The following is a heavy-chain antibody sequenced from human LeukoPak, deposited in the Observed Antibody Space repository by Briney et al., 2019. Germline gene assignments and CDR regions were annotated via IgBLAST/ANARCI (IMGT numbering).Heavy chain of an antibody. D-gene: IGHD3/OR15-3a*01. J-gene: IGHJ4*02. V-gene: IGHV4-59*01. CDR3: ERDGLEPL. CDR2: IYYSGST. Sequence: PSETLSLTCTVSGGSISSYYWSWIRQPPVKGLEWIGYIYYSGSTNYNPSLKSRVTISVDTSKNQFSLKLSSVTAADTAVYYCERDGLEPLWGQGTLVTVSS. CDR1: GGSISSYY.